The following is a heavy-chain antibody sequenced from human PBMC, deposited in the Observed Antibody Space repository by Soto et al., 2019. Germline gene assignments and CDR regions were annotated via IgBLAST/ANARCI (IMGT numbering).Heavy chain of an antibody. V-gene: IGHV4-39*01. CDR3: ARDSGGYDFWSGYYSYYGMDV. Sequence: PSETLSLTCTVPGGSISSSSYYWGWIRQPPGKGLEWIGSIYYSGSTYYNPSLKSRVTISVDTSKNQFSLKLSSVTAADTAVYYCARDSGGYDFWSGYYSYYGMDVWGQGTTVTVSS. CDR2: IYYSGST. CDR1: GGSISSSSYY. J-gene: IGHJ6*02. D-gene: IGHD3-3*01.